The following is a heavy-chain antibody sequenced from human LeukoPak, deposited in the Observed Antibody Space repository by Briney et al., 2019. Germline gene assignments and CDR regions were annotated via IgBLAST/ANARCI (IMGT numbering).Heavy chain of an antibody. D-gene: IGHD3-9*01. J-gene: IGHJ4*02. CDR1: GISFSSHG. V-gene: IGHV3-33*03. CDR3: AKCRHNYDILTGAFDY. CDR2: IWYDGSNI. Sequence: GGSLRLSCAASGISFSSHGMHWVRQAPGKGLEWVAVIWYDGSNIYYTDSVKGRFTISRDNSKNTLYLQMNSLRAEDTAVYYCAKCRHNYDILTGAFDYWGQGTLVTVSS.